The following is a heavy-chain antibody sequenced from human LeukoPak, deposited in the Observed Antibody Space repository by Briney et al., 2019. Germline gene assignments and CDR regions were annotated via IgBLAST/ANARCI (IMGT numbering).Heavy chain of an antibody. CDR2: IIPIFGTA. CDR1: GGTFSSYA. J-gene: IGHJ4*02. D-gene: IGHD6-6*01. V-gene: IGHV1-69*01. CDR3: ARDRGSSSSPFDY. Sequence: SVRVSCKASGGTFSSYAISWVRQAPGQGLEWMGGIIPIFGTANYAQKFQGRVTITADESTSTAYMELSSLRSEDTAVYYCARDRGSSSSPFDYWGQGTLVTVSS.